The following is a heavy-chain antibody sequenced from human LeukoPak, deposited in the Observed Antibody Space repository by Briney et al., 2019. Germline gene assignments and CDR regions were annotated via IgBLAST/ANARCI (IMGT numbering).Heavy chain of an antibody. V-gene: IGHV3-53*01. J-gene: IGHJ4*02. CDR2: IYGGGSI. CDR3: ARDPSRGLYYFDH. CDR1: GVIVSSNY. D-gene: IGHD3/OR15-3a*01. Sequence: TVGSLRLSCAASGVIVSSNYMSWVREAPGKGLEWVSVIYGGGSIYYADSVKGRFTISRDNSKNTLYLQMNSRRAEDAAVYYCARDPSRGLYYFDHWGQGTLVTVSS.